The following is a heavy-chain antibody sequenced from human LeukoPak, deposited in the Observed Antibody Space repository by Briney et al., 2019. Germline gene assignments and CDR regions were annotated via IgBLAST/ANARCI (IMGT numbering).Heavy chain of an antibody. CDR3: ARDRHCSSTSCYAFDI. D-gene: IGHD2-2*01. Sequence: ASVKVSCKASGYTFTSYYMHWVRQAPGQGLEWMGIINPSGGSTSYAQKLQGRVTMTRDTSTSTAYMELSSLRSEDTAVYYCARDRHCSSTSCYAFDIWGQGTMVTVSS. V-gene: IGHV1-46*01. CDR1: GYTFTSYY. CDR2: INPSGGST. J-gene: IGHJ3*02.